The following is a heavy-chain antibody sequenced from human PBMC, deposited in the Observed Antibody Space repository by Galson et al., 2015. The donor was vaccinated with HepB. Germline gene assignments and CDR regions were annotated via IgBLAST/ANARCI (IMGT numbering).Heavy chain of an antibody. J-gene: IGHJ4*02. CDR1: GFTFSSYS. Sequence: SLRLSCAASGFTFSSYSMNWVRQAPGKGLEWVSSISSSSSYIYYADSVKGRFTISRDNAKNSLYLQMNSLRAEDTAVYYCARASYEAGNFDYWGQGTLVTVSS. V-gene: IGHV3-21*01. CDR2: ISSSSSYI. CDR3: ARASYEAGNFDY. D-gene: IGHD6-19*01.